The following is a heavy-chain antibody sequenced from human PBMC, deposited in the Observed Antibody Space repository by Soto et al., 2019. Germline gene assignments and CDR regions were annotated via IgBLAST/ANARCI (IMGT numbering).Heavy chain of an antibody. D-gene: IGHD3-22*01. CDR2: IPQDGVDG. V-gene: IGHV3-7*03. CDR1: GFTFSMYS. Sequence: PGGSLRLSCEVSGFTFSMYSMSWVRQSPGKGLEWVAKIPQDGVDGHYADSVKGRFTISRDNSKNSLYLQMNSLRTEDTALYYCAKGSGSSGYYPIDYWGQGTLVTVSS. CDR3: AKGSGSSGYYPIDY. J-gene: IGHJ4*02.